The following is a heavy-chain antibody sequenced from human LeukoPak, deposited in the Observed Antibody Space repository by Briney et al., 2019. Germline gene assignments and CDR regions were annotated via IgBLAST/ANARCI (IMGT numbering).Heavy chain of an antibody. Sequence: SETLSLTCAVYGGSFSGYYWSWIRQPPGKGLEWIGEINHSGCTNYNPSLKSRVTISVDTSKNQFSLKLSSVTAADTAVYYCARGRRYQLLSIWFDPWGQGTLVTVSS. V-gene: IGHV4-34*01. CDR3: ARGRRYQLLSIWFDP. J-gene: IGHJ5*02. D-gene: IGHD2-2*01. CDR2: INHSGCT. CDR1: GGSFSGYY.